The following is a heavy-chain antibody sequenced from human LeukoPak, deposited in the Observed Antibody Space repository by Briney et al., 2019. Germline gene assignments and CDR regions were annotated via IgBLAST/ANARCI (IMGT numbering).Heavy chain of an antibody. CDR1: GFTFGYCS. CDR3: IKGSYEGYFSYDSGFFDQ. CDR2: ISSSSTYS. J-gene: IGHJ4*02. Sequence: GGSLRLSCVASGFTFGYCSMNWVRQAPGKGLEWVSTISSSSTYSYYADSVKGRFTISRDNAKNSLYLQMDSLRAEDTAMYYCIKGSYEGYFSYDSGFFDQWGQGTLVTVSS. D-gene: IGHD3-22*01. V-gene: IGHV3-21*06.